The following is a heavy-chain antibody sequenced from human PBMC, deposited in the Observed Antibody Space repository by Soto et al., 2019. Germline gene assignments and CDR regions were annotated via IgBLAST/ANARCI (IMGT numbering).Heavy chain of an antibody. Sequence: GGSLRLSCAASGFTFSSYAMSWVRQAPGKGLEWVSSISGSGGSTYYADSVKGRFTISRDNSKNTLYLQMNSLRAEDTAVYYCAKLWFGELLSGDYFDYWGQGTLVTVSS. J-gene: IGHJ4*02. CDR2: ISGSGGST. CDR1: GFTFSSYA. D-gene: IGHD3-10*01. V-gene: IGHV3-23*01. CDR3: AKLWFGELLSGDYFDY.